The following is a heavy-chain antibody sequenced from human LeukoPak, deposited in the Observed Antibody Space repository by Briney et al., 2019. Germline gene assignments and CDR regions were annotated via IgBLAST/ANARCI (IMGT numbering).Heavy chain of an antibody. CDR1: GYTFTGYY. J-gene: IGHJ4*02. CDR3: ATDQRGWELLY. Sequence: ASVKVSCKASGYTFTGYYMHWVRQAPGQGLEWMGWMNPNSGNTGYAQKFQGRVTMTRNTSISTAYMELSSLRSKDTAVYYCATDQRGWELLYWGQGTLVTVSS. V-gene: IGHV1-8*02. CDR2: MNPNSGNT. D-gene: IGHD1-26*01.